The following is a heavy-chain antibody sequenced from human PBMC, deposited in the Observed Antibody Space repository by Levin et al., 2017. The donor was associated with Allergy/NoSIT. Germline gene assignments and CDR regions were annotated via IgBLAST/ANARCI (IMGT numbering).Heavy chain of an antibody. Sequence: GGSLRLSCAASGFTFSSYSMNWVRQAPGKGLEWVSYISSSSSTIYYADSVKGRFTISRDNAKNSLYLQMNSLRDEDTAVYYCARGKYCSSTSCYLYYYYYGMDVWGQGTTVTVSS. V-gene: IGHV3-48*02. CDR3: ARGKYCSSTSCYLYYYYYGMDV. D-gene: IGHD2-2*01. J-gene: IGHJ6*02. CDR2: ISSSSSTI. CDR1: GFTFSSYS.